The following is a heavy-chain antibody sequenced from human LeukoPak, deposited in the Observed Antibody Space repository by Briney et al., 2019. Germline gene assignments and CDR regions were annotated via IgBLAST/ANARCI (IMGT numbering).Heavy chain of an antibody. J-gene: IGHJ5*02. Sequence: ASVKVSCKASGYTFTSYGISWVRQAPGQGLEWMGWINPNSGGTNYAQKFQGRVTMTRDTSISTAYMELSRLRSDDTAVYYCARDRRTFWSGYYRYNWFDPWGQGTLVTVSS. D-gene: IGHD3-3*01. CDR1: GYTFTSYG. CDR2: INPNSGGT. CDR3: ARDRRTFWSGYYRYNWFDP. V-gene: IGHV1-2*02.